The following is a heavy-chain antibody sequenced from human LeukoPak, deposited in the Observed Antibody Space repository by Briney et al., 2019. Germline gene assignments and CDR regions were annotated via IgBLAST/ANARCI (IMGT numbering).Heavy chain of an antibody. Sequence: ASVKVSCKASGGTFSSYAISWVRQAPGQGLEWMGGIIPIFGTANCAQKFQGRVTITTDESTSTAYMELSSLRSEDTAVYYCARVAGPDFAYDSSGYPTDWFDPWGQGTLVTVSS. D-gene: IGHD3-22*01. V-gene: IGHV1-69*05. CDR2: IIPIFGTA. CDR1: GGTFSSYA. CDR3: ARVAGPDFAYDSSGYPTDWFDP. J-gene: IGHJ5*02.